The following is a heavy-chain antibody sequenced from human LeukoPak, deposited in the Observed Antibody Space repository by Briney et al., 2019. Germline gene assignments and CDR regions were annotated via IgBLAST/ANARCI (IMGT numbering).Heavy chain of an antibody. CDR1: GFTFSSYE. J-gene: IGHJ4*02. CDR3: ARDRNRGYSPEFDY. Sequence: GGSLRLSCAASGFTFSSYEMNWVRQAPGKGLEWVSYISSSGSTIYYADSVKGRFTISRDNAKNSLYLQMNSLRAEDTAVYYCARDRNRGYSPEFDYWGQGTLVTVSS. V-gene: IGHV3-48*03. CDR2: ISSSGSTI. D-gene: IGHD5-18*01.